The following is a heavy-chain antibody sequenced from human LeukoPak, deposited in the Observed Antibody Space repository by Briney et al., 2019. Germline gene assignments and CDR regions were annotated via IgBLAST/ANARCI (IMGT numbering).Heavy chain of an antibody. D-gene: IGHD5-12*01. CDR1: GFTFSSYS. Sequence: GGSLRLSCAASGFTFSSYSMNWVRQAPGKGLEWVAVISYDGSNKYYADSVKGRFTISRDNAKNSLYLQMNSLRAEDTAVYYCARDRSGYDYDGYYYYYYMDVWGKGTTVTVSS. CDR3: ARDRSGYDYDGYYYYYYMDV. CDR2: ISYDGSNK. V-gene: IGHV3-30*03. J-gene: IGHJ6*03.